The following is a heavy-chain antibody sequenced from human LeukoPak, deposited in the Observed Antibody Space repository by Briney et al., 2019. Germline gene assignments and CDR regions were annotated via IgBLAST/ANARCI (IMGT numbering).Heavy chain of an antibody. Sequence: GGSLRLSCSASGFIFTTYTMYWVRQAPGNGLEFVSVVNGNGDTTYYTDSVKGRFTISRDNSKNTLYLQMSSLRAEDTAVYYCVGDQVDDTGYLRWGQGTRVTVSA. J-gene: IGHJ4*02. CDR2: VNGNGDTT. CDR1: GFIFTTYT. CDR3: VGDQVDDTGYLR. D-gene: IGHD3-9*01. V-gene: IGHV3-64D*06.